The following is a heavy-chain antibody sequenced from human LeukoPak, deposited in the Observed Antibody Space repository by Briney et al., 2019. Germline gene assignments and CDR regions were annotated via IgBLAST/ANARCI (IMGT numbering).Heavy chain of an antibody. Sequence: GGSLRLSCAASGFTFDDYAMHWVRQAPGKGLEWVSGISWNSGSIGYADSVKGRFTISRDNAKNSLYLQMNSLRAEDTALYYCAKGSELQYYYYMDVWGKGTTVTVSS. CDR2: ISWNSGSI. CDR3: AKGSELQYYYYMDV. J-gene: IGHJ6*03. CDR1: GFTFDDYA. V-gene: IGHV3-9*01. D-gene: IGHD1-26*01.